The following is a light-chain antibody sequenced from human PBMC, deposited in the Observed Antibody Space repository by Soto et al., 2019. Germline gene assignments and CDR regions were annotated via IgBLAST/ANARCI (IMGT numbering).Light chain of an antibody. V-gene: IGLV1-40*01. CDR2: GNS. Sequence: QSVLTQPPSVSGAPGQWVTISCTGSSSNIGAANDVHWYQQLPGTAPKLLIYGNSNRPSGVPDRFSGSKSGTSASLAITGLQAEDEADYYCQSYDSSLSGCVFGGGTKLTVL. CDR1: SSNIGAAND. CDR3: QSYDSSLSGCV. J-gene: IGLJ2*01.